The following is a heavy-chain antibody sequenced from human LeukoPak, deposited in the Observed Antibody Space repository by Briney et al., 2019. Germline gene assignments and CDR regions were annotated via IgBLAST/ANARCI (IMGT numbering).Heavy chain of an antibody. D-gene: IGHD3-22*01. V-gene: IGHV3-48*03. CDR2: ISSSGSTI. J-gene: IGHJ4*02. CDR1: GFTFSSYD. Sequence: GGSLRLSCAASGFTFSSYDMHWVRQAPGKGLEWVSYISSSGSTIYYADSVKGRFTISRDNAKNSLYLQMNSLRAEDTAVYYCARVGDYYDSSGYLLWGQGTLVTVSS. CDR3: ARVGDYYDSSGYLL.